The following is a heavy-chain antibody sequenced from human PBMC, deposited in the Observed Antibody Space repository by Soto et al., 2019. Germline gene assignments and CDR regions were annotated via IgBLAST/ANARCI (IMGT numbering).Heavy chain of an antibody. D-gene: IGHD3-22*01. V-gene: IGHV5-10-1*01. CDR2: IDPSDSYT. CDR3: ARLSSGYYGYYYYGMDV. CDR1: GYSFTSYW. J-gene: IGHJ6*02. Sequence: HGESLKISCKGSGYSFTSYWISWVRQMPGKGLEWMGRIDPSDSYTNYSPSFQGHVTISADKSISTAYLQWSSLKASDTAMYYCARLSSGYYGYYYYGMDVWGQAPTVTVSS.